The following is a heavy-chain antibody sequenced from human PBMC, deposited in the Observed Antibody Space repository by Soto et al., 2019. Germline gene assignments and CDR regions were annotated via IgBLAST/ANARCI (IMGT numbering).Heavy chain of an antibody. Sequence: PWGSLRLSCTASGFTFINYWIIWFRQAPGKGLEWVANIGQDGSQRNYVDSVKGRFTISRDNAENSLYLQMNSLRAEDTAIYYCASARHIGPWGQGTLVTVSS. D-gene: IGHD2-21*01. CDR2: IGQDGSQR. J-gene: IGHJ5*02. CDR3: ASARHIGP. V-gene: IGHV3-7*01. CDR1: GFTFINYW.